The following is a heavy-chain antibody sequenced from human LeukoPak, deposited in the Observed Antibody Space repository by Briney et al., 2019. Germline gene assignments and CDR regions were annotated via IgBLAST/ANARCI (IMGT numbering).Heavy chain of an antibody. CDR3: ASPHLGIARADERGGVFNM. Sequence: SETLSLTCTVSGDSISSCYWSWIRQPPGKGLEWIAYIYYSGSTYYNPSLKSRVTISVDTSKNQFSLKLSSVTPADTAVYYCASPHLGIARADERGGVFNMGGQGKMVTVSS. J-gene: IGHJ3*02. D-gene: IGHD6-13*01. CDR2: IYYSGST. CDR1: GDSISSCY. V-gene: IGHV4-59*01.